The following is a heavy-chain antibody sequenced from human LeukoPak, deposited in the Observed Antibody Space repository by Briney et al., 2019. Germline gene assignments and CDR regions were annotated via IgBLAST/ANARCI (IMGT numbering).Heavy chain of an antibody. CDR3: ARGGEYSSEYNWFDP. D-gene: IGHD6-25*01. J-gene: IGHJ5*02. V-gene: IGHV4-59*11. CDR2: MRYDGST. CDR1: GGSISTHY. Sequence: SEILSLTCIVSGGSISTHYWNWNRQPPGEGLEWIGYMRYDGSTNYNPSLKSRVIKSMDTSKNQLSLKLTSVTAADTAVYYCARGGEYSSEYNWFDPWGQGTLVTVS.